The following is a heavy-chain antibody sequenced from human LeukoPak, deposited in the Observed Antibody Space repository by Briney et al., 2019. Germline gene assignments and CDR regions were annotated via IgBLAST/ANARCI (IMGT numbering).Heavy chain of an antibody. CDR2: INWNGGST. J-gene: IGHJ6*03. Sequence: GGYLRLSCAASGFTFDDYGMSWVRQAPGKGLEWVSGINWNGGSTGYADSVKGRFTISRDNAKNSLYLQMNSLRAEDTALYYCARDRSGSYYYYYYYMDVWGKGTTVTVSS. V-gene: IGHV3-20*04. D-gene: IGHD1-26*01. CDR1: GFTFDDYG. CDR3: ARDRSGSYYYYYYYMDV.